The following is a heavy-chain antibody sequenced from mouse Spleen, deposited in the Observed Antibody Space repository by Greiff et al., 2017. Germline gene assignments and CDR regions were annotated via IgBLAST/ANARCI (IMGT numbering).Heavy chain of an antibody. CDR2: IDPSDSET. CDR3: ARDGGGSSYFDY. Sequence: QVQLQQPGAELVRPGSSVKLSCKASGYTFTSYWMHWVKQRPIQGLEWIGNIDPSDSETHYNQKFKDKATLTVDKSSSTAYMQLSSLTSEDSAVYYCARDGGGSSYFDYWGQGTTLTVSS. J-gene: IGHJ2*01. V-gene: IGHV1-52*01. D-gene: IGHD1-1*02. CDR1: GYTFTSYW.